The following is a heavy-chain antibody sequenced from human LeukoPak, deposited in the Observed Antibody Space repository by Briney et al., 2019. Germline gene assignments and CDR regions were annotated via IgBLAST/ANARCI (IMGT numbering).Heavy chain of an antibody. CDR2: INPSDGGT. CDR3: ARDRGITVFGVVMDV. V-gene: IGHV1-46*01. D-gene: IGHD3-3*01. J-gene: IGHJ6*04. Sequence: GASVKVSCKASGYTFTNNYMHWVRQAPGQGLEWMGIINPSDGGTNYAQKFQGRVTLTRDMSTSTVYIELSSLRSEDTAVYYCARDRGITVFGVVMDVWGKGTTVTVSS. CDR1: GYTFTNNY.